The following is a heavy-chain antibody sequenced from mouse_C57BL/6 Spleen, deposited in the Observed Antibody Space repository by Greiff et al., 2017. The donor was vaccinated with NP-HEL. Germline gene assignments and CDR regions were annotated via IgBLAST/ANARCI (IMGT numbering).Heavy chain of an antibody. CDR3: TGGYYSNYVSWFAY. Sequence: EVKVVESGGGLVQPGGSMKLSCAASGFTFSDAWMDWVRQSPEKGLEWVAEIRNKANNHATYYAESVKGRFTISRDDSKSSVYLQMNSLRAEDTGIYYCTGGYYSNYVSWFAYWGQGTLVTVSA. CDR2: IRNKANNHAT. V-gene: IGHV6-6*01. D-gene: IGHD2-5*01. J-gene: IGHJ3*01. CDR1: GFTFSDAW.